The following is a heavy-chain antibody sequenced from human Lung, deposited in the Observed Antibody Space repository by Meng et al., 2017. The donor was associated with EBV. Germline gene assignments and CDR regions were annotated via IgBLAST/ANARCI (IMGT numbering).Heavy chain of an antibody. D-gene: IGHD2-21*02. V-gene: IGHV4-4*03. Sequence: PGRGTPQATRARTCPLSGGPISRSNWWSWVRQPPGKGLEWIGEIYHSGSTNYNPSLKSRVTISVDKSKNQFSLKLSSVTAADTAVYYCARVVTALWGYYFDYWGQGTLVTVSS. CDR2: IYHSGST. CDR3: ARVVTALWGYYFDY. J-gene: IGHJ4*02. CDR1: GGPISRSNW.